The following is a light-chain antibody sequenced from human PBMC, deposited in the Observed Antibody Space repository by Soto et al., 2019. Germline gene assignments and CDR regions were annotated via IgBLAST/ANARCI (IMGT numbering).Light chain of an antibody. Sequence: DIQMTQSPSTLSASVGDRVTITCRASQSISSWLAWYQQKPGKAPKLLIYDASRLESGVPPRFSGGRSGTEFTLTISSLQPDDFATYYCQQAWTFGQGTKVEIK. J-gene: IGKJ1*01. CDR3: QQAWT. CDR1: QSISSW. CDR2: DAS. V-gene: IGKV1-5*01.